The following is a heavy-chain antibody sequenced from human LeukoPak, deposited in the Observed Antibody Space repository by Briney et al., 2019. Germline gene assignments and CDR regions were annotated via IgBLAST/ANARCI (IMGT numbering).Heavy chain of an antibody. CDR1: GGSFSGYY. V-gene: IGHV4-34*01. Sequence: SETLSHTCAIYGGSFSGYYWSWIRQPPGKGLEWIGEINHSASTNYNPSLKSRVTISVDTSKNQFSLKLSSVTAADTAVYYCARGGVGATTMPDWYFDLRGRGTLVTVSS. CDR3: ARGGVGATTMPDWYFDL. CDR2: INHSAST. D-gene: IGHD1-26*01. J-gene: IGHJ2*01.